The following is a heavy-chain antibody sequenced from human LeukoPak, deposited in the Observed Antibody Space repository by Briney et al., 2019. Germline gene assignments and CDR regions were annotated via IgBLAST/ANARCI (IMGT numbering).Heavy chain of an antibody. CDR1: GGSFSGYY. V-gene: IGHV4-34*01. CDR2: INHSGST. CDR3: ARGAADTAMGMKINWFDP. D-gene: IGHD5-18*01. Sequence: PSETLSLTCAVCGGSFSGYYWSWIRQPPGKGLEWIGEINHSGSTNYNPSLKSRVTISVDTSKNQFSLKLSSVTAADTAVYYCARGAADTAMGMKINWFDPWGQGTLVTVSS. J-gene: IGHJ5*02.